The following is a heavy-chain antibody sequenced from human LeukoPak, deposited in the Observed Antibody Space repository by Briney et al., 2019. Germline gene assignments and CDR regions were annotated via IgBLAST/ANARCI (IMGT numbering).Heavy chain of an antibody. Sequence: PSETLSLTCTVSGGSISSSSYYWGWIRQPPGKGLEWIGSIYYSGSTYYNLSLKSRVTISVDTSKNQFSLKLSSVTAADTAVYYCARHGRRMVRGTFDYWGQGTLVTVSS. D-gene: IGHD3-10*01. V-gene: IGHV4-39*01. CDR1: GGSISSSSYY. CDR2: IYYSGST. J-gene: IGHJ4*02. CDR3: ARHGRRMVRGTFDY.